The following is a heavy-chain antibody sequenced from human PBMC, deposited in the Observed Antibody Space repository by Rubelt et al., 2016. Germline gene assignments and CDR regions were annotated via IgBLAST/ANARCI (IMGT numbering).Heavy chain of an antibody. V-gene: IGHV2-70*15. D-gene: IGHD3-22*01. Sequence: QVTLRESGPALVKPTQTLTLTCTFSGFSLSTSGMCVSWIRQPPGKALEWLSRIDWFDDKYYSTSLKTRLTISKATSKNQGVLTMTNIDPVDTATYYCARILLPDYYDSSGGMDVWGQGTTVTVSS. CDR2: IDWFDDK. J-gene: IGHJ6*02. CDR3: ARILLPDYYDSSGGMDV. CDR1: GFSLSTSGMC.